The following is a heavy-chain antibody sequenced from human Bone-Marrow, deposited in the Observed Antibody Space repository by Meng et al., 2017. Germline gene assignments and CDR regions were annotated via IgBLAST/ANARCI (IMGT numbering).Heavy chain of an antibody. D-gene: IGHD6-13*01. CDR3: AREAYSTSLSSATGFDY. V-gene: IGHV4-34*01. CDR2: INHSGST. J-gene: IGHJ4*02. CDR1: GGSFSGFY. Sequence: QVQLRQWGAGLLKPSETLSLTCAVYGGSFSGFYWNWFRQPPGKGLEWIAEINHSGSTNINPSLKSRVTILADTSKNQFSLKVRSVTAADTAVYYCAREAYSTSLSSATGFDYRGQGTLVTVSS.